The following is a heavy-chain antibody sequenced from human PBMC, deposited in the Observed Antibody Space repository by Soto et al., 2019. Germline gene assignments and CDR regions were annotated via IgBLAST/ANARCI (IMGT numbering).Heavy chain of an antibody. J-gene: IGHJ5*02. CDR2: INPNKGVT. Sequence: QVQLVQSGAEVKKPGASVKVSCKASGYTFTDYYMNWVRQAPGQGLEWMGWINPNKGVTNYAQKFKGGVTMTRDTSISTAYMDLSRLRSDDTALYYCARGALTVANWFDPWGQGTQVTVSS. D-gene: IGHD6-19*01. CDR1: GYTFTDYY. CDR3: ARGALTVANWFDP. V-gene: IGHV1-2*02.